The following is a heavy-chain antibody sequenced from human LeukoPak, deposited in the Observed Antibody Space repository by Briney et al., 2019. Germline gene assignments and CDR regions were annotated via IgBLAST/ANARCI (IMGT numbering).Heavy chain of an antibody. J-gene: IGHJ4*02. CDR2: MKQDGSER. CDR3: ARYKPQYRWDLCYFDY. Sequence: VGSLRLSCAASGFTLSSYWMSWVRQAPGKGLEWVANMKQDGSERYYVDSVKGRFTISRDNAKNSLYLEMNSLRAEDTSVYYCARYKPQYRWDLCYFDYWGQGTLVTVSS. V-gene: IGHV3-7*01. CDR1: GFTLSSYW. D-gene: IGHD1-1*01.